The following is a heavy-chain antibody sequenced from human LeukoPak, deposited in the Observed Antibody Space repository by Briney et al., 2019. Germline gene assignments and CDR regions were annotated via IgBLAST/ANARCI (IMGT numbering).Heavy chain of an antibody. CDR1: GGSINSINW. D-gene: IGHD3-10*01. Sequence: SETLSLTCAVSGGSINSINWWSWVRQSPGKGLEWIGEIHHSGSTNYNPSLESRVTISLDKSKNQFSLKVTSVTAADTAVYYCARKMYGSGRYFNAFDIWGQGTRVTVSS. V-gene: IGHV4-4*02. J-gene: IGHJ3*02. CDR2: IHHSGST. CDR3: ARKMYGSGRYFNAFDI.